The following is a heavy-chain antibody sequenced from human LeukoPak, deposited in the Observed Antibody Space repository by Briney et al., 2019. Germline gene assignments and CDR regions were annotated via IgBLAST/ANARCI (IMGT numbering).Heavy chain of an antibody. D-gene: IGHD3-22*01. CDR2: IYYSGST. J-gene: IGHJ3*02. V-gene: IGHV4-59*01. Sequence: PSETLSLTCTVSGGSISSYYWSWIRQPPGKGLEWIGYIYYSGSTNYNPSLKSRVTISVDTSKNQFSLKLSSVTAADTAVYYCARARRYYHAFDIWGKGTMVTVSS. CDR3: ARARRYYHAFDI. CDR1: GGSISSYY.